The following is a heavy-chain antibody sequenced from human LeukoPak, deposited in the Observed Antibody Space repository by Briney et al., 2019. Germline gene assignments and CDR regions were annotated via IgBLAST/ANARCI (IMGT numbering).Heavy chain of an antibody. CDR1: GFTFSSYS. V-gene: IGHV3-48*02. D-gene: IGHD2-2*01. CDR2: ISGGGSSI. Sequence: GGSLRLSCAASGFTFSSYSMNWVRQAPGKGLEWVSYISGGGSSIYYADSVKGRFTISRDNAKNSLYLQMNSLRDEDTAVYYCAAYCSTTSCYGVDYWGQGTLVTVPS. CDR3: AAYCSTTSCYGVDY. J-gene: IGHJ4*02.